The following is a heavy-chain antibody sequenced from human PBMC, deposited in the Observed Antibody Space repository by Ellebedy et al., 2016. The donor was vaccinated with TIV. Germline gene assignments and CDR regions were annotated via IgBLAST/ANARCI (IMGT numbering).Heavy chain of an antibody. V-gene: IGHV1-46*01. J-gene: IGHJ4*02. CDR1: GYTFTGYY. CDR3: AREGQLWSHFDY. Sequence: AASVKVSCKASGYTFTGYYVHWVRQAPGQGLEWMGTINASGGRTTYAQKFQGRVTLTRDTSTNTVYMELSSLRSEDTAVYYCAREGQLWSHFDYWGQGTLVTVSS. CDR2: INASGGRT. D-gene: IGHD3-16*01.